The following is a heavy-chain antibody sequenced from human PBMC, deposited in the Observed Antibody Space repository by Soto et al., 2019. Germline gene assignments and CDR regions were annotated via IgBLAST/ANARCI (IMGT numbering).Heavy chain of an antibody. V-gene: IGHV1-2*04. CDR2: INPNSGGT. CDR3: ARDFHRGVVPAAIHSFDP. D-gene: IGHD2-2*02. Sequence: RASVKVSCKASGYTFTSYDINWVRQAPGQGLEWMGWINPNSGGTNYAQKFQGWVTMTRDTSISTAYMELSRLRSDDTAVYYCARDFHRGVVPAAIHSFDPWGQGTLVTVSS. J-gene: IGHJ5*02. CDR1: GYTFTSYD.